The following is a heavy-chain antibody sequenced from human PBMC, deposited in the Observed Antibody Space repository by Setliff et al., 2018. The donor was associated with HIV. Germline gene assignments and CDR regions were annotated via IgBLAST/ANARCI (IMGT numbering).Heavy chain of an antibody. D-gene: IGHD3-9*01. CDR1: GGSISTVNW. CDR2: IDHSGGS. Sequence: PSETLSLTCAVSGGSISTVNWWTWVRQPPGKGLEWIGEIDHSGGSKYNPSLTGRVTMSVDKSKNQFSLNLYSVTAADTAVYYCARDPADIRTFDYWGQGTLVTVSS. CDR3: ARDPADIRTFDY. V-gene: IGHV4-4*02. J-gene: IGHJ4*02.